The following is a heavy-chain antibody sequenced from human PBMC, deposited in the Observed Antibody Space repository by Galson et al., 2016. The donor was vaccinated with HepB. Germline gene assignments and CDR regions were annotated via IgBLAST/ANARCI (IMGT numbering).Heavy chain of an antibody. CDR2: IYRDGRT. J-gene: IGHJ4*02. D-gene: IGHD2-15*01. CDR3: AREEPYCDGGNCNSVYFDS. V-gene: IGHV3-53*01. Sequence: RLSCAASGFSVSNHFMSWVRQAPGKGPEGVSVIYRDGRTFYADSVKGRFTISRDDSKNTLNLQMNSLRAEDTAVYYCAREEPYCDGGNCNSVYFDSWGQGTLVAVTP. CDR1: GFSVSNHF.